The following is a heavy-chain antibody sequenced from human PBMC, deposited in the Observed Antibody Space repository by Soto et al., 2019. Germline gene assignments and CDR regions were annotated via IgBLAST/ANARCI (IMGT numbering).Heavy chain of an antibody. CDR1: GYILSDYC. D-gene: IGHD5-12*01. Sequence: GASVKVSCKSSGYILSDYCIHWVRQAPGQGLEWLGWMKPDDGGPNYAQNFQGRVIMTRDTSTDTDYMELTRLTSDDTAVYFCVRDLRRQWRRLDPDSYTGIDVPGPAPTVTVSS. J-gene: IGHJ6*02. CDR2: MKPDDGGP. V-gene: IGHV1-2*02. CDR3: VRDLRRQWRRLDPDSYTGIDV.